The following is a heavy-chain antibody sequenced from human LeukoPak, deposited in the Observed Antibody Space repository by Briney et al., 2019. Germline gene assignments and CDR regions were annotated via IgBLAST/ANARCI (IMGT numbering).Heavy chain of an antibody. J-gene: IGHJ4*02. D-gene: IGHD1-26*01. CDR2: IKSKTDGGTT. Sequence: GGSLRLSCAASGFTFSNDWMSWVRQAPGKGLEWVGRIKSKTDGGTTDYAAPVKGRITISRDDSKNTLYLQMNSLKTEDTAVYYCTTEGVGATSYIDYWGQGTLVTVSS. CDR3: TTEGVGATSYIDY. CDR1: GFTFSNDW. V-gene: IGHV3-15*01.